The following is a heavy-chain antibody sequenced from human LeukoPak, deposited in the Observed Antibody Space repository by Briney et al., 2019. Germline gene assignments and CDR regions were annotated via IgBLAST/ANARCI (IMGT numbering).Heavy chain of an antibody. CDR2: IYYSGST. J-gene: IGHJ4*02. CDR1: GGSISSSSYY. CDR3: ARVDSSGYHSDY. V-gene: IGHV4-39*07. D-gene: IGHD3-22*01. Sequence: SETLSLTCTVSGGSISSSSYYWGWIRQPPGKGLEWIGSIYYSGSTYHNPSLKSRVTISVDTSKNQFSLKLSSVTAADTAVYYCARVDSSGYHSDYWGQGTLVTVSS.